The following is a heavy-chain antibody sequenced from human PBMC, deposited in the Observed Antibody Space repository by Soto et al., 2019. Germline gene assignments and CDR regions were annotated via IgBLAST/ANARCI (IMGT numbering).Heavy chain of an antibody. CDR2: IWSDGNKK. CDR3: ARVLLWSGYLYALEV. CDR1: GFTFSSSV. J-gene: IGHJ6*02. V-gene: IGHV3-33*01. Sequence: QVQLEESGGGVVQPGRSLRLSCAASGFTFSSSVMHWVRQAPGRGLEWVAVIWSDGNKKYYADSVTGRFAISIINSINTLYLKMGRVSAEDTAVYYCARVLLWSGYLYALEVWGQGTTVTVSS. D-gene: IGHD3-3*01.